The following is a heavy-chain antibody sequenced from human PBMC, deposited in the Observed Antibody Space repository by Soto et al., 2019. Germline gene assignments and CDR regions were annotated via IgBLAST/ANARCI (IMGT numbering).Heavy chain of an antibody. D-gene: IGHD2-8*02. CDR2: IYWDDDK. V-gene: IGHV2-5*02. CDR3: AHTNTGHRYPTFDS. Sequence: QITLKESGPTLVKPTQTLTLTCTFSGFSLSTGGVGVGWIRQPPGKALEWLALIYWDDDKRYNPSLKNTVTIAKDTSKNQVVLTLTDVDPVDTATYYCAHTNTGHRYPTFDSWGQGTLVTVSS. CDR1: GFSLSTGGVG. J-gene: IGHJ4*02.